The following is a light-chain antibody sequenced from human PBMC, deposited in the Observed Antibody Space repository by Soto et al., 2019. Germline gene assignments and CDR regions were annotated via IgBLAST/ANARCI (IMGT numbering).Light chain of an antibody. CDR1: QGIRND. CDR3: LQHSTYPLT. CDR2: AAS. J-gene: IGKJ1*01. Sequence: DIQMTQFPSSLSASVGDRVTITCRASQGIRNDLGWYQQKPGKAPKLLIYAASSLQSGVPSRFSGSGAGTEFTLAINSLQPEDSATFYCLQHSTYPLTFGQGTKVEIK. V-gene: IGKV1-17*01.